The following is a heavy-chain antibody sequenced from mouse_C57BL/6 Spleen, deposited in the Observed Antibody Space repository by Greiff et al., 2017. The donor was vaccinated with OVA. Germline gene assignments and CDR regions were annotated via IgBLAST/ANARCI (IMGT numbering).Heavy chain of an antibody. CDR1: GYSITSGYY. Sequence: EVKVEESGPGLVKPSQSLSLTCSVTGYSITSGYYWNWIRQFPGNKLEWMGYISYDGSNNYNPSLKNRISITRDTSKNQFFLKLNSVTTEDTATYYCARELITTVVANFDYWGQGTTLTVSS. CDR2: ISYDGSN. CDR3: ARELITTVVANFDY. V-gene: IGHV3-6*01. D-gene: IGHD1-1*01. J-gene: IGHJ2*01.